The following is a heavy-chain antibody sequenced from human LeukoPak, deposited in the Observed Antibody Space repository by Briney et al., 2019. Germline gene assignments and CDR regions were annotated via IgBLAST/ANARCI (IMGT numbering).Heavy chain of an antibody. Sequence: GGSLGLSCAASGFTFSSYWMHWVRQAPGKGLVWVSRINSDGSSTSYADSVKGRFTISRDNAKNTLYLQMNSLRAEDTAVYYCARDLRPDIVVVPAAIDYWGQGTLVTVSS. CDR1: GFTFSSYW. CDR3: ARDLRPDIVVVPAAIDY. J-gene: IGHJ4*02. CDR2: INSDGSST. V-gene: IGHV3-74*01. D-gene: IGHD2-2*02.